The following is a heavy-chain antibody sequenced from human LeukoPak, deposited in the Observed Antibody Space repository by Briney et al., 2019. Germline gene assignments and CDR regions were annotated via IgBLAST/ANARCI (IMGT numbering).Heavy chain of an antibody. J-gene: IGHJ4*02. Sequence: GGSLRLSCAASGFTFRSYAMSWVRQAPGKGLEWVSAISGSGGSTYYADSVKGRFTISRDNSKNTLYLQMNSLRAEDTAVYYCAKSLFGYSSSWYIWGQGTLVTVSS. CDR1: GFTFRSYA. CDR2: ISGSGGST. V-gene: IGHV3-23*01. CDR3: AKSLFGYSSSWYI. D-gene: IGHD6-13*01.